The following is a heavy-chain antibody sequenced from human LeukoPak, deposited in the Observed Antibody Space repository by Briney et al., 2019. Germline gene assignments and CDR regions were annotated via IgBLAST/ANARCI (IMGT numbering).Heavy chain of an antibody. V-gene: IGHV3-23*01. CDR2: VTGPGDTT. Sequence: GGSLRLSCAASGFSLSNYGMHWVRQAPGKGLEWVSAVTGPGDTTYYADSVKGRFFMSREDSKTTVYLQMNSLRAEDTAIYYCAKGAEIDLWGQGTLVTVSS. CDR3: AKGAEIDL. D-gene: IGHD3-16*01. J-gene: IGHJ5*02. CDR1: GFSLSNYG.